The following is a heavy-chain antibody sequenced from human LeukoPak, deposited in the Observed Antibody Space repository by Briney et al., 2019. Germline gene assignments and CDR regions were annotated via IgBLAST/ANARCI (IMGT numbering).Heavy chain of an antibody. CDR3: AREEISMIRGFDN. CDR2: IYYSGNT. D-gene: IGHD3-10*01. J-gene: IGHJ4*02. CDR1: GGSISSYY. V-gene: IGHV4-59*01. Sequence: SETLSLTCTVSGGSISSYYWSWIRQPPGKGLELIGYIYYSGNTNYNPSLKSRLTISIDTSKKHFSLKLICVTAADTAVYYCAREEISMIRGFDNWGQGTLVTVSS.